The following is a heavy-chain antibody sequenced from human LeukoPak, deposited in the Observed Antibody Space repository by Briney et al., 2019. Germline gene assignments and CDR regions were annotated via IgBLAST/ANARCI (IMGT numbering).Heavy chain of an antibody. J-gene: IGHJ4*02. CDR2: IYTSGST. CDR3: ARTGRYYDSSGYYYSNDY. Sequence: PSETLSLTCTVSGGSISSGSYYWSWIRQPAGKGLEWIGRIYTSGSTNYNPSLKGRVTISVDTSKNQFSLKLSSVPAADTAVYYCARTGRYYDSSGYYYSNDYWGQGTLVTVSS. D-gene: IGHD3-22*01. CDR1: GGSISSGSYY. V-gene: IGHV4-61*02.